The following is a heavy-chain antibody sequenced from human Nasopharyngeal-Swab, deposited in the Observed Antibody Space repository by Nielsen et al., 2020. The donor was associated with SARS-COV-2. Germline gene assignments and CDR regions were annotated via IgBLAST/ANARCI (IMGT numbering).Heavy chain of an antibody. CDR3: MRGTTH. CDR2: IETNGEKT. Sequence: VRQAPGKGPEYVSAIETNGEKTYYADSVKGRFIISRDDSKNTFSLQMSSLRIDDTAIYYCMRGTTHWGRGALVTVSS. V-gene: IGHV3-64D*09. D-gene: IGHD4-11*01. J-gene: IGHJ4*02.